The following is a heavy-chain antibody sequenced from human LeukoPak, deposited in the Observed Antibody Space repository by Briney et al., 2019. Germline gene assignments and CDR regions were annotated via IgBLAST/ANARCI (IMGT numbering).Heavy chain of an antibody. CDR3: AREDTTDAFDI. D-gene: IGHD1-1*01. J-gene: IGHJ3*02. CDR1: GFTFSSLA. Sequence: GGSLRLSCVASGFTFSSLAMNWVRQAPGKGLEWVSSISSNSSYIQYADSVKGRFTISRDNAKNSLYLQLNSLRGEDTAIYYCAREDTTDAFDIWGQGTMVTVSS. CDR2: ISSNSSYI. V-gene: IGHV3-21*01.